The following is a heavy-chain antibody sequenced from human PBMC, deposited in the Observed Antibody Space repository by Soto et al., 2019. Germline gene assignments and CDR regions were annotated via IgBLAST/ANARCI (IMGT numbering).Heavy chain of an antibody. D-gene: IGHD3-10*01. CDR1: GGTFSSYA. V-gene: IGHV1-69*13. Sequence: SVKVSCKASGGTFSSYAISWVRQAPGQGLEWMGGIIPIFGTANYAQKFQGRVTITADESTSTAYMELSSLRSEDTAVYYCARDSLSGDSFDYWGQGTLVTVSS. CDR3: ARDSLSGDSFDY. CDR2: IIPIFGTA. J-gene: IGHJ4*02.